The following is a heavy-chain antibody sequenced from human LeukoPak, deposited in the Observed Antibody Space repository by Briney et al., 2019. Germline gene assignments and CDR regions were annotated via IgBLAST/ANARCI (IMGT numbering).Heavy chain of an antibody. CDR1: GYSISSGYY. CDR3: ARERCPYYFDY. V-gene: IGHV4-38-2*02. Sequence: PSETLSLTCTVSGYSISSGYYWGWIRQPPGKGLEWIGSIYHSGSTYYNPSLKSRVTISVDTSKNQFSLKLSSVTAADTAVYYCARERCPYYFDYWGQGTLVTVSS. D-gene: IGHD5-24*01. CDR2: IYHSGST. J-gene: IGHJ4*02.